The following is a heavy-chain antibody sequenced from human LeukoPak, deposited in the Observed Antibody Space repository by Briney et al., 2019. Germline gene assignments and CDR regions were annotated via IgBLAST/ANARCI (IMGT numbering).Heavy chain of an antibody. J-gene: IGHJ4*02. CDR1: GYTFTSYG. CDR2: INPNSGGT. Sequence: ASVKVSCKASGYTFTSYGISWVRQAPGQGLEWMGWINPNSGGTNYAQKFQGRVTMTRDTSISTAYMELSGLRSDDTAVYYCARGASIAARPLEYWGQGTLVTVSS. D-gene: IGHD6-6*01. V-gene: IGHV1-2*02. CDR3: ARGASIAARPLEY.